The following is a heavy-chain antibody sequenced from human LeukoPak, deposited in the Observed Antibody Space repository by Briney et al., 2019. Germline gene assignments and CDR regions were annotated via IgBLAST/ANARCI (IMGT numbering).Heavy chain of an antibody. CDR3: AKDLASEAH. D-gene: IGHD3-16*01. V-gene: IGHV3-23*01. CDR1: GFTLRTYA. CDR2: ISPSGGSI. J-gene: IGHJ4*02. Sequence: PGGSLRLSCAASGFTLRTYAMAWVRQAPGRGLEWVSSISPSGGSIYYADSVKGRFTISRDNSKNTVSLQMNSLRAEDTALYYCAKDLASEAHWGQGTLVTVSS.